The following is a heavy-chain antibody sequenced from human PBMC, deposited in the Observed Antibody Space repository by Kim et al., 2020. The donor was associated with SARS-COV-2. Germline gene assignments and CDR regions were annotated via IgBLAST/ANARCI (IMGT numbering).Heavy chain of an antibody. CDR3: AKWDSSGYYYFDY. Sequence: GGSLRLSCAASGFTFSSYAMSWVRQAPGKGLEWVSVISGSGGSTYYADSVKGRFTISRDNSKNTLYLQMNSLRAEDTAVYYCAKWDSSGYYYFDYWGQGTLVTVSS. CDR2: ISGSGGST. CDR1: GFTFSSYA. D-gene: IGHD3-22*01. V-gene: IGHV3-23*01. J-gene: IGHJ4*02.